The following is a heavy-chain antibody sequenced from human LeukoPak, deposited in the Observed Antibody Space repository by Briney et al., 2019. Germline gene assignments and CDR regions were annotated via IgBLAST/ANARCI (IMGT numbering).Heavy chain of an antibody. V-gene: IGHV3-30*02. CDR1: GFTFSSYG. CDR3: AKDDEYSSGWYGDFDY. Sequence: TGGSLRLSCAASGFTFSSYGMHWVRQAPGKGLEWGAFIRYDGSNKYYADSVKGRFTISRDNSKNTLYLQMNSLRAEDTAVYYCAKDDEYSSGWYGDFDYWGQGTLVTVSS. CDR2: IRYDGSNK. D-gene: IGHD6-19*01. J-gene: IGHJ4*02.